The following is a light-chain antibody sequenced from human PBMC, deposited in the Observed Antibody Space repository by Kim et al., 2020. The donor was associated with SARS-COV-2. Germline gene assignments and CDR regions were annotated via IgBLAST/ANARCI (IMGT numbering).Light chain of an antibody. Sequence: GDRVTITCRASQSIINYLNWYQLKPGKAPKLLIYAASNLQSGVPSRFSGSRSGTDFTLTISSLQREDFATYFCQQIYSAPLTFGGGTKVDIK. V-gene: IGKV1-39*01. CDR2: AAS. J-gene: IGKJ4*01. CDR1: QSIINY. CDR3: QQIYSAPLT.